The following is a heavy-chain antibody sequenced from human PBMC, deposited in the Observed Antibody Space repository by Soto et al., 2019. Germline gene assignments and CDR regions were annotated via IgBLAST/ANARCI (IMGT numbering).Heavy chain of an antibody. CDR3: ARDRKNGSGWYGVY. CDR1: GYTFTNYG. D-gene: IGHD6-19*01. Sequence: QVQLVQSGAEVKKPGASVKVSCKAFGYTFTNYGISWVRQAPGQGLEWMGWISAYNGDANYAQKVQGRVTMTTDTSTSTAYMELRSLRSDDTAVYYCARDRKNGSGWYGVYWGQGTLVTVSS. V-gene: IGHV1-18*01. J-gene: IGHJ4*02. CDR2: ISAYNGDA.